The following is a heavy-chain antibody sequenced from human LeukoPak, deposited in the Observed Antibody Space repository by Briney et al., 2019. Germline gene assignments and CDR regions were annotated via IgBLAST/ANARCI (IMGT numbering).Heavy chain of an antibody. D-gene: IGHD3-22*01. Sequence: SETLSLTCAVYGGSFSGYYWSWIRQPPGKGLEWIGRIYTSGSTNYNPSLKSRVTMSVDTSKNQFSLKLSSVTAADTAVYYCARGPPYYYDSSGYLSSNWFDPWGQGTLVTVSS. CDR3: ARGPPYYYDSSGYLSSNWFDP. CDR1: GGSFSGYY. J-gene: IGHJ5*02. CDR2: IYTSGST. V-gene: IGHV4-59*10.